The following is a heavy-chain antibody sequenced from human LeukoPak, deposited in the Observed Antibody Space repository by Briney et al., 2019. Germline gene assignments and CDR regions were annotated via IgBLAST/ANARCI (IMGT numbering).Heavy chain of an antibody. Sequence: GASVKVSCKASGYTFTNYDIHWVRQATGQGLEWMGWMKPNSGNTGYAQKFQGRVTISRNTSINTAYMELSSLRSEDTAVYYCARGGRAVATNFDYWGQGTLVTVSS. CDR1: GYTFTNYD. CDR2: MKPNSGNT. V-gene: IGHV1-8*03. CDR3: ARGGRAVATNFDY. D-gene: IGHD5-12*01. J-gene: IGHJ4*02.